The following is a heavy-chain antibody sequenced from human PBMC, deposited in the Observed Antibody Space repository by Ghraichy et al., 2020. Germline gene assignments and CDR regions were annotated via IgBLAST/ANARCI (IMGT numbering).Heavy chain of an antibody. J-gene: IGHJ6*02. D-gene: IGHD4-17*01. V-gene: IGHV4-30-4*01. CDR1: GGSISSGDYY. CDR2: IYYSGST. Sequence: SQTLSLTCTVSGGSISSGDYYWSWIRQPPGKGLEWIGYIYYSGSTYYNPSLKSRVTISVDTSKNQFSLKLSSVTAADTAVYYCARDWPLYGDYGGGMDVWGQGTTVTVSS. CDR3: ARDWPLYGDYGGGMDV.